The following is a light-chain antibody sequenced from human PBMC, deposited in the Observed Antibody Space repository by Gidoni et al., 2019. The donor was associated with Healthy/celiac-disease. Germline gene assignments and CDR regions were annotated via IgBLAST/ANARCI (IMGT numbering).Light chain of an antibody. J-gene: IGKJ4*01. Sequence: MTQSPATLSVSPGERATLSCRASQSISSNLAWYQQKPGQAPSLLIYGASTRATGIQARFSGSGSGTEFTITISSLLSEEYAVYYCQQHNNWPPLTFGGGTKVEIK. CDR3: QQHNNWPPLT. CDR2: GAS. V-gene: IGKV3-15*01. CDR1: QSISSN.